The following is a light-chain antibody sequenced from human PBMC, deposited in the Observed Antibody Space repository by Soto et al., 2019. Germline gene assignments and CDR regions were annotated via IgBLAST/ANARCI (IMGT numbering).Light chain of an antibody. CDR2: EVS. V-gene: IGLV2-8*01. CDR1: SSDVGGYNY. J-gene: IGLJ1*01. Sequence: QSALTQPPSASGSPGQSVTISCTGTSSDVGGYNYVSWYQQHPGKAPKLMIYEVSQRPSGVTDRFSGSKSGNTVSLTVSGLQAEDEADYYCSSYAGSNTRVLGTGTKLTVL. CDR3: SSYAGSNTRV.